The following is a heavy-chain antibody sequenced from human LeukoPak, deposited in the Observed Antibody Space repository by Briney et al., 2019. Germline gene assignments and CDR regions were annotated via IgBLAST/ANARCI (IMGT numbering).Heavy chain of an antibody. CDR1: GGTFSSYA. V-gene: IGHV1-69*13. D-gene: IGHD1-26*01. CDR2: IIPIFGTA. CDR3: ARDNSVGDNAWWFDP. Sequence: SVKVSCKASGGTFSSYAISWVRQAPGQGLEWMGGIIPIFGTANYAQKFQGRVTITADESTSTDYMELSSLRSEDTAIYYCARDNSVGDNAWWFDPWGQGTLVTVSS. J-gene: IGHJ5*02.